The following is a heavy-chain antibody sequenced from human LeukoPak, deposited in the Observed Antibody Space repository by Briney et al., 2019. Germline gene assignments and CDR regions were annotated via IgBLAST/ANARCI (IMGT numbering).Heavy chain of an antibody. CDR3: ATVSLFDWNLPTDY. Sequence: GGSLRLSCAASGFTFSDYYMSWIRQAPGKGLEWVSCISSSGITLYYADSVKGQFTISRDNAKNSLYLQMNSLRAEDTAVYYCATVSLFDWNLPTDYWGQGTLVTVSS. J-gene: IGHJ4*02. D-gene: IGHD1-1*01. CDR2: ISSSGITL. V-gene: IGHV3-11*01. CDR1: GFTFSDYY.